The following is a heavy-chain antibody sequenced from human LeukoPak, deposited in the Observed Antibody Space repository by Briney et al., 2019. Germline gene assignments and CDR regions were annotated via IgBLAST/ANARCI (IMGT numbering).Heavy chain of an antibody. D-gene: IGHD2-2*02. CDR2: ISGSGGST. CDR1: GFTFSTYV. J-gene: IGHJ4*02. V-gene: IGHV3-23*01. Sequence: GGSLRLSCEASGFTFSTYVVNWVRQAPGKGLEWVSTISGSGGSTYYADSVKGRFTISRDNAKNSLYLQMNSLRAEDTAVYYCARVTCSSTSCYTRGNFDYWGQGTLVTVSS. CDR3: ARVTCSSTSCYTRGNFDY.